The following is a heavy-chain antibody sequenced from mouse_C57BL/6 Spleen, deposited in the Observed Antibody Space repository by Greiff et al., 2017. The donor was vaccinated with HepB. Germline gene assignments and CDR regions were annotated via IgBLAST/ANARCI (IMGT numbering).Heavy chain of an antibody. V-gene: IGHV14-4*01. CDR3: TKGGYYRYFDV. D-gene: IGHD1-1*02. CDR2: IDPENGDT. J-gene: IGHJ1*03. CDR1: GFNIKDDY. Sequence: VQLQQSGAELVRPGASVKLSCTASGFNIKDDYMHWVKQRPEQGLEWIGWIDPENGDTEYASKFQGKATITADTSSNTAYLQLSSLTSEDTAVYYCTKGGYYRYFDVWGTGTTVTVSS.